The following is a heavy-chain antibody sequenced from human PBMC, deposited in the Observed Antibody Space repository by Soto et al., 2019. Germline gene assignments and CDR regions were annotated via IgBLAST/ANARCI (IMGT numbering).Heavy chain of an antibody. V-gene: IGHV3-73*01. CDR1: GFTFSGTA. J-gene: IGHJ4*02. CDR2: IRNKANSYAT. D-gene: IGHD3-3*01. Sequence: GGSLRLSCAASGFTFSGTAMHWVRQASGKGLEWVGLIRNKANSYATEYAASVKGRFTISRDDSKNTAYLQMSSLKTEDTAVYFCTIGRFLEWLLVYWGQGTLVTVSS. CDR3: TIGRFLEWLLVY.